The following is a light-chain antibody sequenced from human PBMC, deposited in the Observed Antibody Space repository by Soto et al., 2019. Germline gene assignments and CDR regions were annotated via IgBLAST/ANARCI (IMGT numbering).Light chain of an antibody. J-gene: IGKJ1*01. CDR3: MPATQIVPWT. Sequence: DIVMPQSPLSLPVTPGEPASISCRSSQSLLHSDGYSYLDWYLQKPGQSPQLLIYLGSIRASGVPDRFSGSGSGTAFTLKISRVEAEDVWVYYGMPATQIVPWTFGQGTRVEIK. V-gene: IGKV2-28*01. CDR1: QSLLHSDGYSY. CDR2: LGS.